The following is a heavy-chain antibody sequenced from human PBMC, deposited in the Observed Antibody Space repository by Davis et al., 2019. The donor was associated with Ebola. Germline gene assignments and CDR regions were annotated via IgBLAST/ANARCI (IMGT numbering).Heavy chain of an antibody. V-gene: IGHV4-34*01. Sequence: MPSETLSLTCAVYGGSFGGYYWSWIRQPPGKGLEWIGEINHSGSTNYNPSLKSRVTISVDTSKNQFSLKLSSVTAADTAVYYCARVHCSSTSCYRRYYYYGMDVWGQGTTVTVSS. CDR2: INHSGST. CDR1: GGSFGGYY. D-gene: IGHD2-2*02. J-gene: IGHJ6*02. CDR3: ARVHCSSTSCYRRYYYYGMDV.